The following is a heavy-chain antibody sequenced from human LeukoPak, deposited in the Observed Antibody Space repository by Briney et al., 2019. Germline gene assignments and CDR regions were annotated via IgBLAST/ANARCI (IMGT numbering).Heavy chain of an antibody. J-gene: IGHJ4*02. CDR2: ISAYNGNT. CDR1: GYTFTSYG. CDR3: ARDTPLLYSSGWYFDY. V-gene: IGHV1-18*01. Sequence: GASVKVSCKASGYTFTSYGISWVRQAPGQGLEWMGWISAYNGNTNYAQKLQGRVTMTTDTSTSTAYMELRSLRSDDTAVYYCARDTPLLYSSGWYFDYWGQGTLVTVSS. D-gene: IGHD6-19*01.